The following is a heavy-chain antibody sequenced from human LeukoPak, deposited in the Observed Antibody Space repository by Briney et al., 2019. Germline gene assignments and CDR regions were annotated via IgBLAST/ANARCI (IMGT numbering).Heavy chain of an antibody. CDR1: GFTFSSYS. CDR2: ISSSSSYI. J-gene: IGHJ4*02. CDR3: ARNYDSSGYYFDY. V-gene: IGHV3-21*01. D-gene: IGHD3-22*01. Sequence: GGSLRLSCAASGFTFSSYSMNWVRQAPGKGLEWVSSISSSSSYIYYADSVKGRFTISRDNAKNSLYLQMNSLRAEDTAVYYCARNYDSSGYYFDYWGQGTLVTVSS.